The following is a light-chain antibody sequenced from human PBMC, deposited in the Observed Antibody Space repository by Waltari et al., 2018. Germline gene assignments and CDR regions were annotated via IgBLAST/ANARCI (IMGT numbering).Light chain of an antibody. J-gene: IGKJ5*01. Sequence: DIQMTQSPSSLSASVGDIVPITCRASQGISNYLVWFSQKPGKAPKYLIYAASSLQSGVPSKFSGSGSGTDFTLTISSLQPEDFATYYCQQYNSYPITFGQGTRLEIK. V-gene: IGKV1-16*02. CDR1: QGISNY. CDR3: QQYNSYPIT. CDR2: AAS.